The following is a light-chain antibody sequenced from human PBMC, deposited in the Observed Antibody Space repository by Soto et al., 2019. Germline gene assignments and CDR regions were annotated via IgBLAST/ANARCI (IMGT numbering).Light chain of an antibody. CDR3: QQYNNWWT. CDR2: GAS. CDR1: QSVSSN. J-gene: IGKJ1*01. Sequence: EIVMTQSPATLSVSPGERATLSCRASQSVSSNLAWYQQKPGQAPRLLIYGASTRATGIPARFSGSGSGTEFTLTISSLQSEDFVVYYCQQYNNWWTFGQGTKVKIK. V-gene: IGKV3-15*01.